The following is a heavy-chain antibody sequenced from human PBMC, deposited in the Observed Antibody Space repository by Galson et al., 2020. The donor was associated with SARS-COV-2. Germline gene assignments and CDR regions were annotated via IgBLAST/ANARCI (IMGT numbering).Heavy chain of an antibody. V-gene: IGHV5-51*01. CDR2: IYPGDSDT. D-gene: IGHD2-8*01. J-gene: IGHJ5*02. CDR1: GYIFTNYW. CDR3: ARQGTSGLHGLEP. Sequence: GESLKISCRASGYIFTNYWIAWVRQMPGKGLEWMGIIYPGDSDTRYNVSFQGQVTISADKSINTAYLQWSSLGASDTAMYYCARQGTSGLHGLEPWGQGTLVTVSS.